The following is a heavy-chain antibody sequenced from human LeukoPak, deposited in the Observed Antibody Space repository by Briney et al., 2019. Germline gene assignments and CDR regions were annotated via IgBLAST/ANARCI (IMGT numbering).Heavy chain of an antibody. D-gene: IGHD2-21*01. CDR1: GGSISSYY. CDR2: IYYSGST. CDR3: ARHLPLGAYCGGDCSYGMDV. V-gene: IGHV4-59*08. J-gene: IGHJ6*02. Sequence: SETLSLTCTVSGGSISSYYWSWIRQPPGKGLEWIGYIYYSGSTNYNPSLKSRVTISVDTSKNQFSLKLSSVTAADTAVYYCARHLPLGAYCGGDCSYGMDVWGQGTTVTVSS.